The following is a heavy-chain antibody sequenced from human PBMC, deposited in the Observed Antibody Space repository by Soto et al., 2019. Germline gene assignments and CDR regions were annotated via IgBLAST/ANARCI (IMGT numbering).Heavy chain of an antibody. CDR2: IIPIFGTA. CDR3: ARVDGAARLPYNWFDP. J-gene: IGHJ5*02. CDR1: GGTFSSYA. V-gene: IGHV1-69*01. D-gene: IGHD6-6*01. Sequence: QMQLVQSGAEVKKPGSSVKVSCKASGGTFSSYAISWVRQAPGQGLEWMGGIIPIFGTANYAQKFQGRVTITADESTSTAYMELSSLRSEDTAVYYCARVDGAARLPYNWFDPWGQGTLVTVSS.